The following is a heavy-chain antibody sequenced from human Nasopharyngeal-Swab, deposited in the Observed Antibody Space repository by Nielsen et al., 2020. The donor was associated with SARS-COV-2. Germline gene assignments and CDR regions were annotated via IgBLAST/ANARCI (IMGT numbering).Heavy chain of an antibody. CDR3: ARGGTASTWDDVFDM. Sequence: LRLSCTVSGVAITSGGYYWTWIRHLPGKGLEWIGYVYYSGSTSYNPSLKSRIAISLDTSRNQFSLRVNSVTAADTAVYYCARGGTASTWDDVFDMWGQGTMVTVSS. V-gene: IGHV4-31*03. CDR1: GVAITSGGYY. CDR2: VYYSGST. D-gene: IGHD6-13*01. J-gene: IGHJ3*02.